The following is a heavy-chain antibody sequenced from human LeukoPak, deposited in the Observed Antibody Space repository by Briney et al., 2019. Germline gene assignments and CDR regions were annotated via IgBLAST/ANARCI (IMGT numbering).Heavy chain of an antibody. D-gene: IGHD1-26*01. CDR2: IYYSGST. CDR1: GGSFSGYY. V-gene: IGHV4-59*01. CDR3: ARVPTTSELYYYYYMDV. Sequence: SETLSLTCVVYGGSFSGYYWSWIRQPPGKGLEWIGYIYYSGSTNYSPSLKSRVTISVDTSKNQFSLKLSSVTAADTAVYYCARVPTTSELYYYYYMDVWGKGTTVTVSS. J-gene: IGHJ6*03.